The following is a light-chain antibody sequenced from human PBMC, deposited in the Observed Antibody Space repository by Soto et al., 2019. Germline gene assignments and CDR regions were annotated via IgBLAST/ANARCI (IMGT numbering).Light chain of an antibody. J-gene: IGLJ2*01. Sequence: HSALTQPPSASGTPGQRVTISCSGSSSNIGSNTVNWYQHLPGTAPKLLIYSNNQRPSGVPDRFSGSKSGTSASLAISGLQSEDEADYYCAAWDDSLNGVVFGGGTKVTVL. CDR1: SSNIGSNT. CDR3: AAWDDSLNGVV. CDR2: SNN. V-gene: IGLV1-44*01.